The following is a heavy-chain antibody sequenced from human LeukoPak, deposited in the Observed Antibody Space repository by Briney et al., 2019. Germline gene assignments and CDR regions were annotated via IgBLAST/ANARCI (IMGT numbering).Heavy chain of an antibody. J-gene: IGHJ4*02. D-gene: IGHD5-24*01. CDR3: ARAGYRDAYNW. V-gene: IGHV3-74*01. CDR1: GFTFNTYW. Sequence: GGSQRLSCAASGFTFNTYWMDWVRQAPGKGLVWVSRINPDGSRTSYADSVKGRFTISRDNAKNALSLQMNSLRAEDTAVYYCARAGYRDAYNWWGQGSLVTVSS. CDR2: INPDGSRT.